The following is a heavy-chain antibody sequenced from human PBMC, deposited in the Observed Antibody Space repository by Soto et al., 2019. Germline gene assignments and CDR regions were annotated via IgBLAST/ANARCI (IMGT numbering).Heavy chain of an antibody. J-gene: IGHJ4*02. CDR1: GGSMSEYF. D-gene: IGHD3-10*01. CDR2: IYYLGST. V-gene: IGHV4-59*01. CDR3: ARDGYDGSGSPYPAY. Sequence: SETLYLTCSVSGGSMSEYFCSWIRQSPGKGLEWIGYIYYLGSTDYNPSLKSRDTISVDTSKRQFSLRLTSVTAADTAVYYCARDGYDGSGSPYPAYWGPGTQVTVSS.